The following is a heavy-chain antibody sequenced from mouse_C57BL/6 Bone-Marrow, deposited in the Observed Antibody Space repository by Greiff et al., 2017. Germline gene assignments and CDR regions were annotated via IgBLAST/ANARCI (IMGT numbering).Heavy chain of an antibody. CDR1: GYTFTSYW. J-gene: IGHJ2*01. D-gene: IGHD2-1*01. CDR2: IYPGSGST. Sequence: QVQLQQPGAELVKPGASVKMSCKASGYTFTSYWITWVKQRPGQGLEWIGDIYPGSGSTNYNEKFKSKATLTVATSSSTAYMQLSSLTSEDSAVYYCAKIYYGPFDYWGQGTTLTVSS. V-gene: IGHV1-55*01. CDR3: AKIYYGPFDY.